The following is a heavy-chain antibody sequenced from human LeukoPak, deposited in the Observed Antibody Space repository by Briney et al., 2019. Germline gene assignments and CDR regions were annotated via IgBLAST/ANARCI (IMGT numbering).Heavy chain of an antibody. CDR3: ARERAENFYSSSWYCSDI. D-gene: IGHD6-13*01. CDR1: GFTFSDYY. Sequence: GGSLRLSCAASGFTFSDYYMSWIRQAPGKGLEWVSYISSSGSTIYYADSVKGRFTISRDNAKNSLYLQMNSLRAEDTAVYYCARERAENFYSSSWYCSDIWGQGTLVAVSS. CDR2: ISSSGSTI. V-gene: IGHV3-11*01. J-gene: IGHJ3*02.